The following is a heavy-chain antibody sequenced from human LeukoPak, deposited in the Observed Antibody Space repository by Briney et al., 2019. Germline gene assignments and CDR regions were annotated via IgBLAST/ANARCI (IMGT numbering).Heavy chain of an antibody. CDR1: GGSISSYY. Sequence: SSETLSLTCTVSGGSISSYYWSWIRQPPGKGLEWVGYFFYTGSTNYNPSLKSRVTVSVDTSKNQVSLKLSSVTAADTAVYYCARGFRMLRGIDAFDIWGQGTMVTVSS. CDR2: FFYTGST. J-gene: IGHJ3*02. V-gene: IGHV4-59*01. CDR3: ARGFRMLRGIDAFDI. D-gene: IGHD3-16*01.